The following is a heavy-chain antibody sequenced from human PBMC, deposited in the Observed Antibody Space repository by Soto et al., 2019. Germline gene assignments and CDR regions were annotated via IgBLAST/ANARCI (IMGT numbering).Heavy chain of an antibody. CDR2: IYYSGST. D-gene: IGHD5-18*01. CDR3: ARAHRGYSYGYFDY. CDR1: GGSISSYY. V-gene: IGHV4-59*01. J-gene: IGHJ4*02. Sequence: SETLSLTCTVSGGSISSYYWSWIRQPPGKGLEWIGYIYYSGSTNYNPSLKSRVTISVDTSKNQFSLKLSSVTAADTAVYYCARAHRGYSYGYFDYWGQGTLVTVSS.